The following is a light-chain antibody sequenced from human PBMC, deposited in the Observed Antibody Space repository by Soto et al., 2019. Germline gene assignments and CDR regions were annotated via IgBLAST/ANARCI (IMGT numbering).Light chain of an antibody. CDR2: AAS. J-gene: IGKJ4*01. Sequence: IQLTQSPSSLSASVGDRVTITCRASQGISIYLARYQQKPGKAPKLLIYAASTLQSGVPSRFSGRGSGTDFTLTISSLQPEDFATYYCQQLHSYPLTFGGGAKVEIK. V-gene: IGKV1-9*01. CDR3: QQLHSYPLT. CDR1: QGISIY.